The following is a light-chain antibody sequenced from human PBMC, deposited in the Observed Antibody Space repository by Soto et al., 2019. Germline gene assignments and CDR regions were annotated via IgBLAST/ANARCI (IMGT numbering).Light chain of an antibody. CDR1: QSVSSNY. CDR2: GAS. CDR3: QQYGRSPLT. J-gene: IGKJ5*01. V-gene: IGKV3-20*01. Sequence: IVLTQSPGTLSLSPGERATLSCRATQSVSSNYLAWYQQKAGQAPRLLIYGASSRATGIPDRFSGSGSGTDFTLTISRLEPEDFAVYYCQQYGRSPLTFAQGTRLEIK.